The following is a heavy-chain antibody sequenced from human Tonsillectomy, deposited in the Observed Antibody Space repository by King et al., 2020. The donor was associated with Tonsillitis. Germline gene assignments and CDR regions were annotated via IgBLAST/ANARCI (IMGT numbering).Heavy chain of an antibody. J-gene: IGHJ4*02. CDR3: ARNHSSGWYYFDY. CDR2: INHTGNT. V-gene: IGHV4-34*01. CDR1: GGSFSDYS. D-gene: IGHD6-19*01. Sequence: VQLQQWGAGLLKPSETLSLTCAVYGGSFSDYSWSWIRQPPGKGLEWIGEINHTGNTNYNPSLKSRVTMSVDTSKNQFSLKLSSVTAADTAVYYCARNHSSGWYYFDYWGQGTQATVSS.